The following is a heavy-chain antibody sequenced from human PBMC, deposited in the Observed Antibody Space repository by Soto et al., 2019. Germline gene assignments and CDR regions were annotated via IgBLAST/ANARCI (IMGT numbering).Heavy chain of an antibody. Sequence: EVQLVESGGGLVKPGGSLRLSCAASGFTFSSYSMNWVRQAPGKGLEWVSSITGSSSYIYYADSVKGRFTISRDNAKNSLYMQMNSLRAEDTAVYYCARDVYYDDRSAYWAYGGQGTLVTVSS. V-gene: IGHV3-21*02. CDR3: ARDVYYDDRSAYWAY. D-gene: IGHD3-22*01. CDR1: GFTFSSYS. J-gene: IGHJ4*02. CDR2: ITGSSSYI.